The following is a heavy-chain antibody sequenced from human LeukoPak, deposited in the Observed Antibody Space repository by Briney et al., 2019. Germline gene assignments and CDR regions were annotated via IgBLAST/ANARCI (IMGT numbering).Heavy chain of an antibody. CDR1: GFTFSSYW. CDR2: IKQDGSEK. V-gene: IGHV3-7*01. CDR3: ARDPRTIAAPEGDY. D-gene: IGHD6-13*01. J-gene: IGHJ4*02. Sequence: GGSLRLSCAASGFTFSSYWMSWVRQAPGKGLEWVANIKQDGSEKYYVDSVKGRFTISRDNAKNSLYLQMNSLRAEDTAVYYCARDPRTIAAPEGDYWGQGTLVTVSS.